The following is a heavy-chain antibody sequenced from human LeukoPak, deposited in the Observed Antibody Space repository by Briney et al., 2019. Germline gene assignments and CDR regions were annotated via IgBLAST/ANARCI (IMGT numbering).Heavy chain of an antibody. CDR3: ARGLAYSPGFGYFDY. V-gene: IGHV4-34*01. D-gene: IGHD3-10*01. Sequence: SETLSLTCAVYGGSFSGYYWSWIRQPPGKGLEWIGEINHSGSTNYNPSLKSRVTISVDTSKNQFSLKLSSVTAADTAVYYCARGLAYSPGFGYFDYWGQGTLVTVSS. J-gene: IGHJ4*02. CDR2: INHSGST. CDR1: GGSFSGYY.